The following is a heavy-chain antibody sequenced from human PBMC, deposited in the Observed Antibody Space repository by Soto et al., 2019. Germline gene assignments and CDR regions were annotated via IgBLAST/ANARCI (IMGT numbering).Heavy chain of an antibody. Sequence: PGGCLRLCCEACGFTFSNAWMNWVRKGPGKGLEWLGRIKSKVDGGTADYGAATKGRFSISRDDLKNMLYLQMNSLKPDDTAVYYCTTLSYLYYDGMDVWGQGTTVTVSS. CDR2: IKSKVDGGTA. CDR1: GFTFSNAW. V-gene: IGHV3-15*01. CDR3: TTLSYLYYDGMDV. J-gene: IGHJ6*02. D-gene: IGHD2-2*01.